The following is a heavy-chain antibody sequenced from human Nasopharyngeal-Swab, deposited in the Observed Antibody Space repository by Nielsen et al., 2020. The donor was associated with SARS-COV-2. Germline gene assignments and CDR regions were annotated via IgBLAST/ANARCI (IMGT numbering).Heavy chain of an antibody. V-gene: IGHV4-59*01. Sequence: WIRQPPGKGLEWIGDIYYSGSTNYNPSLKSRVTISVDTSKNQFSLKLSSVTAADTAVYYCARGPDRNYDFWSGYYTPSSYYYYYMDGGGKGT. D-gene: IGHD3-3*01. CDR2: IYYSGST. CDR3: ARGPDRNYDFWSGYYTPSSYYYYYMDG. J-gene: IGHJ6*03.